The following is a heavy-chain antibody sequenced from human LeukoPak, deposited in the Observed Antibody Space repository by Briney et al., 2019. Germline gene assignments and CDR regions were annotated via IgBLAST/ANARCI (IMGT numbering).Heavy chain of an antibody. CDR3: GRHFYGGDAGVDY. CDR1: GGSISSYY. J-gene: IGHJ4*02. V-gene: IGHV4-4*09. D-gene: IGHD4-23*01. CDR2: IYTSGST. Sequence: SETLSLTCTVSGGSISSYYWSWIRQPPGKGLDWIGSIYTSGSTDYNPSLKSRVTISVDTSKNQLSLQLTSVTAADTAVYYCGRHFYGGDAGVDYWGQGTLVTVSS.